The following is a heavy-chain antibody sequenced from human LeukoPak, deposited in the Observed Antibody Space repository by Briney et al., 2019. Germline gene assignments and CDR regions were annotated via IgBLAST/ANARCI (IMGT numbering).Heavy chain of an antibody. J-gene: IGHJ1*01. D-gene: IGHD2/OR15-2a*01. Sequence: SETLSLTCTVSGGSISSYYWSWIRQPPGKGLEWIGYIYYSGSTNYNPSLKSRVTVSVDTSKNQFSLKLSSVTAADTAVYYCVRQEYPGQHWGQGTLVTVSS. V-gene: IGHV4-59*08. CDR3: VRQEYPGQH. CDR1: GGSISSYY. CDR2: IYYSGST.